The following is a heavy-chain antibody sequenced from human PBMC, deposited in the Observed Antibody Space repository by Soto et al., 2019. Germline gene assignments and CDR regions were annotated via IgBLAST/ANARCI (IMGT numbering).Heavy chain of an antibody. J-gene: IGHJ4*02. CDR2: INRHGDST. CDR1: GLGFDEYG. D-gene: IGHD4-17*01. V-gene: IGHV3-20*04. Sequence: EVSLVESGGGVVRPGGSLRLSCAASGLGFDEYGMSWVRQGPGKGLEWVSGINRHGDSTGYADSVKGRFTISRDNAKNSLYLQMNGLRAEDTAFYYCARDHRWGYEYGDYGDSWGQGTLVTVSS. CDR3: ARDHRWGYEYGDYGDS.